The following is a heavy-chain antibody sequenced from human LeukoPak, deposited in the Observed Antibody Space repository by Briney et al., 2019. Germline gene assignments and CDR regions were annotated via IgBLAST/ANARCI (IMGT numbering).Heavy chain of an antibody. CDR1: GGSPSSYY. V-gene: IGHV4-4*07. J-gene: IGHJ5*02. CDR3: ARAPSEGSESPNRFDP. Sequence: PETLSLTRTVSGGSPSSYYWSWIRHPAAQGREWIGRIYTNGITHNTPSLESLVTLSVDTSKSPFSLKLSSVTAADTAVYFCARAPSEGSESPNRFDPWGQGTLVTVSS. CDR2: IYTNGIT.